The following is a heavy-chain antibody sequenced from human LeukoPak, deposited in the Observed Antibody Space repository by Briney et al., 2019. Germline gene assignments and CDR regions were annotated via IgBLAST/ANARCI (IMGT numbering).Heavy chain of an antibody. CDR1: GGSISSYY. CDR2: ISTSGTI. D-gene: IGHD3-3*01. CDR3: ARGRERITIFGVVTRYNWFDP. J-gene: IGHJ5*02. V-gene: IGHV4-4*07. Sequence: RASETLSLTCTVSGGSISSYYWSWVRQPAGTALEWVGRISTSGTITYNPSLKSRVTISVDTSKNQFSLKLSSVTAADTAVYYCARGRERITIFGVVTRYNWFDPWGQGTLVTVSS.